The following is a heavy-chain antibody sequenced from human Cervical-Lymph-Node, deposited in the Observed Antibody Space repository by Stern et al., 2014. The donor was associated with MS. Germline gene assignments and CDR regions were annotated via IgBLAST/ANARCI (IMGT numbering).Heavy chain of an antibody. CDR2: IWHDGSIK. D-gene: IGHD3-16*01. CDR3: ARGGLWGAYAPMDV. V-gene: IGHV3-33*01. J-gene: IGHJ6*02. CDR1: GFTFSSYG. Sequence: VQLVESGGGVVQPGRSLRLSCAASGFTFSSYGMHWVPQAPGKGLEWVTVIWHDGSIKQYADSVMGRFTISKDNDRSTLYLQMNSLRAEDTAVYYCARGGLWGAYAPMDVWGQGTTVTVSS.